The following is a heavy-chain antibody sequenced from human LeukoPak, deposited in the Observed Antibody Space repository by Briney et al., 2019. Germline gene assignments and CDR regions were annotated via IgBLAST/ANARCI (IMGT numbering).Heavy chain of an antibody. CDR3: VGSGNSAH. D-gene: IGHD1-7*01. CDR2: ISASGDVI. V-gene: IGHV3-23*01. CDR1: GFPFSSYG. J-gene: IGHJ4*02. Sequence: GGSLRLSCAASGFPFSSYGMSWTRQGPVKGLEWVSSISASGDVIFLVDSVKGRFIVSRDNSQNTLSLQMNSLRVEDTAIYYCVGSGNSAHWGQGTLVTVSS.